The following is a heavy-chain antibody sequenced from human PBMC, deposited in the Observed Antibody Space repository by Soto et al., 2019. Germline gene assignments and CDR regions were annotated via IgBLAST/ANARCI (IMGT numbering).Heavy chain of an antibody. Sequence: QVQLVESGGGVVQPGRSLRLSCAASGFTFSSYGMHWVRQAPGKGLEWVAVIWYDGSNKYYADSVKGRFTISRDNSKNPLYLQMNSLRAEDTAVYYCARDLKPQLQEPDAFDIWGQGTMVTLSS. V-gene: IGHV3-33*01. D-gene: IGHD1-26*01. CDR1: GFTFSSYG. J-gene: IGHJ3*02. CDR3: ARDLKPQLQEPDAFDI. CDR2: IWYDGSNK.